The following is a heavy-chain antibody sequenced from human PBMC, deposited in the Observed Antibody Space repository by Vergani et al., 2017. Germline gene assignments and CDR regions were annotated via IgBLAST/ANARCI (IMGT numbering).Heavy chain of an antibody. CDR2: IWYDGSNK. CDR1: GFTFSSYS. Sequence: VQLVESGGGLVKPGGSLRLSCAASGFTFSSYSMNWVRQAPGKGLEWVAVIWYDGSNKYYADSVKGRFTISRDNSKHTLYLQMNSLRAEDTAVYYCARGDYSRAPRAGYYFDYWGQGTLVTVSS. V-gene: IGHV3-33*08. CDR3: ARGDYSRAPRAGYYFDY. J-gene: IGHJ4*02. D-gene: IGHD4-11*01.